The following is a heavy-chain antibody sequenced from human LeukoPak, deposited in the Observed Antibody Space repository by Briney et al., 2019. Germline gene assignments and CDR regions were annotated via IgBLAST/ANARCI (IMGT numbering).Heavy chain of an antibody. J-gene: IGHJ6*02. CDR2: IDPNTGRT. CDR3: ARTPVIVIRGVIEDGMDV. D-gene: IGHD3-10*01. CDR1: GYTFTDYY. Sequence: GASVKVSCKPSGYTFTDYYLHWVRQAPGQGLEWIGWIDPNTGRTVYAQNFEGRLTMTRDTSVSTVYMDLRRLGSDDTAVYYCARTPVIVIRGVIEDGMDVWGQGTTVTVSS. V-gene: IGHV1-2*02.